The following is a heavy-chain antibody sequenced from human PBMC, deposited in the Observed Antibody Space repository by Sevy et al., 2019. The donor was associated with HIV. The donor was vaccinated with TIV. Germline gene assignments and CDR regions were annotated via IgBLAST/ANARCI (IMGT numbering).Heavy chain of an antibody. CDR1: GFTFTTYA. V-gene: IGHV3-23*01. CDR2: ISGSGDST. D-gene: IGHD2-2*01. CDR3: ARDVRWYCSSTSCYVFDY. J-gene: IGHJ4*02. Sequence: GGSLRLSCAASGFTFTTYAMSWVRQAPGKGLEWVLAISGSGDSTYYADSVKGRFTVSRDNSKNTLYLQMNSLRAEDTAVYYCARDVRWYCSSTSCYVFDYWGQGTLVTVSS.